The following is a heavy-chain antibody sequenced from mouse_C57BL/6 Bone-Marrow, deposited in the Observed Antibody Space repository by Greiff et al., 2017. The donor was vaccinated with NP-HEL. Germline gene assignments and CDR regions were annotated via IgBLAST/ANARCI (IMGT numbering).Heavy chain of an antibody. CDR1: GFTFSDYG. V-gene: IGHV5-17*01. D-gene: IGHD2-3*01. J-gene: IGHJ1*03. Sequence: EVMLVESGGGLVKPGGSLKLSCAASGFTFSDYGMHWVRQAPEKGLEWVAYISSGSSTIYYVDTVKGRFTISRDNAKNTLFLQMTSLRAEDTAMYYCARRLLGYFEVWGTGTTVTVSS. CDR3: ARRLLGYFEV. CDR2: ISSGSSTI.